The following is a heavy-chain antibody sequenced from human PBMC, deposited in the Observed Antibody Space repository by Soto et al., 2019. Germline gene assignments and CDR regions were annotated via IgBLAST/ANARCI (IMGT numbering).Heavy chain of an antibody. CDR3: ALTGYSGSDFIEYYFDY. Sequence: EVQLVESGGGLVQPGGSLRLSCAASGFTVSSNYMSWVRQAPGKGLEWVSIIYSGGSTYYADSVKGRFTISRHNSKNTLYLHMNSLRAEDTAVYYCALTGYSGSDFIEYYFDYWGQGTLVTVSS. D-gene: IGHD5-12*01. J-gene: IGHJ4*02. CDR2: IYSGGST. V-gene: IGHV3-53*04. CDR1: GFTVSSNY.